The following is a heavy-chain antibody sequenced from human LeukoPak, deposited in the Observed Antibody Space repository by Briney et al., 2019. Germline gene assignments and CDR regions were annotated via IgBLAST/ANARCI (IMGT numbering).Heavy chain of an antibody. Sequence: GGSLRLSCAASGFTFSSYGMSWVRQAPGKGLEWVSAISGSGGSTYYADSVKGRFTISRDNSKNTLYLQMDGLRAEDTAIYYCAKDRIPGTGTLLGYWGQGTLVTVSS. V-gene: IGHV3-23*01. CDR1: GFTFSSYG. CDR2: ISGSGGST. D-gene: IGHD6-13*01. CDR3: AKDRIPGTGTLLGY. J-gene: IGHJ4*02.